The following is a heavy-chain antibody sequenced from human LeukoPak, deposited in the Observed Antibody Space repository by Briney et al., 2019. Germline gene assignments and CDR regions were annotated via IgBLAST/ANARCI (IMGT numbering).Heavy chain of an antibody. CDR1: GYTFTNYG. Sequence: ASVRVSCKASGYTFTNYGMSWVRQAPGQGLEWMAWINPKSGATNYAQKFQGRVTMTRDTSISTAYMDLNRLTSDDTAVYYCAREGDASLAFDIWGQGTMVTVSS. CDR3: AREGDASLAFDI. D-gene: IGHD2-21*02. J-gene: IGHJ3*02. CDR2: INPKSGAT. V-gene: IGHV1-2*02.